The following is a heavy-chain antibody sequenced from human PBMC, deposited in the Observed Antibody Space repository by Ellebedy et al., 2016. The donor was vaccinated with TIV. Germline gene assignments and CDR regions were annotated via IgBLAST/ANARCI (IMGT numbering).Heavy chain of an antibody. J-gene: IGHJ4*02. CDR1: GYTFSNSG. CDR3: ARGDNGSRSTFAY. Sequence: AASVKVSCKAVGYTFSNSGVNWVRQAPGQGPEWMGWISGFNGQTNYAQKFQGRVTMTTDTSTSTLYMELRRLRSDDTAVYYCARGDNGSRSTFAYWGQGTLVTVSS. CDR2: ISGFNGQT. V-gene: IGHV1-18*04. D-gene: IGHD1-1*01.